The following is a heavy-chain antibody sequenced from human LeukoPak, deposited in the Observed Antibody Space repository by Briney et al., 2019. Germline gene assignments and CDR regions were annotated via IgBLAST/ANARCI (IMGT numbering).Heavy chain of an antibody. V-gene: IGHV3-33*01. CDR3: ARQDTGTLDY. CDR1: GFTFSSYG. J-gene: IGHJ4*02. Sequence: PGGSLRLSCAASGFTFSSYGMHWVRQAPGKGLEWVAVIWYDGSNKYYADSVKGRFTISRDDSKNTLYLLMNSLRAEDTALYYCARQDTGTLDYWGQGTLVTVSS. CDR2: IWYDGSNK. D-gene: IGHD1-26*01.